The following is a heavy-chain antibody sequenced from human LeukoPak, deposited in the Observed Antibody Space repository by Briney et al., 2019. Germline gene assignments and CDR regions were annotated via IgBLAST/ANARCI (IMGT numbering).Heavy chain of an antibody. D-gene: IGHD3-3*01. CDR1: GYTFTGYY. Sequence: ASVKVSCKASGYTFTGYYMHWVRQAPGQGLEWMGWINPNSGGTNYAQKFQGRVTMTRDTSISTAYMELSRLRSDDTAVYYCARGSITIFGVVIAGCMDVWGKGTTVTVSS. V-gene: IGHV1-2*02. CDR3: ARGSITIFGVVIAGCMDV. CDR2: INPNSGGT. J-gene: IGHJ6*03.